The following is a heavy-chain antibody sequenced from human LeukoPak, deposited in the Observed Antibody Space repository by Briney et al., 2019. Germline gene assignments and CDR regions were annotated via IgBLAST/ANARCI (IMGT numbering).Heavy chain of an antibody. J-gene: IGHJ5*02. CDR3: ATDGAGKYDWFDP. V-gene: IGHV1-18*04. CDR1: GYTFTSYY. D-gene: IGHD3-10*01. CDR2: ISAYNGNT. Sequence: ASVKVSCKASGYTFTSYYMHWVRQAPGQGLEWMGWISAYNGNTNYAQKLQGRVTMTTDTSTSTAYMELRSLRSDDTAVYYCATDGAGKYDWFDPSSQGTLVTVSS.